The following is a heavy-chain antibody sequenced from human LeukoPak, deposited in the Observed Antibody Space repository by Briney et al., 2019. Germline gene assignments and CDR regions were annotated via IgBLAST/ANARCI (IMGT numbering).Heavy chain of an antibody. D-gene: IGHD5-18*01. Sequence: SETLSLTCTVSGGSISSYYWSWIRQPAGQGLEWIGRIYTSGSTNYNPSLKSRVTMSLDTSNNQFSLELSSVTAADTAVYYCAREGRGYSYGYEVDYWGQGTLVTVSS. J-gene: IGHJ4*02. CDR2: IYTSGST. CDR3: AREGRGYSYGYEVDY. V-gene: IGHV4-4*07. CDR1: GGSISSYY.